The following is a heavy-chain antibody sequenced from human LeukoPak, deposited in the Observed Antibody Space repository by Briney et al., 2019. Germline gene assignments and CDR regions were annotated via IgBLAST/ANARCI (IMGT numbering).Heavy chain of an antibody. V-gene: IGHV3-11*01. CDR3: AREGYDILTGYYNWFDP. Sequence: PGGSLRLSCAASGFTFSDYYMSWIRQAPGKGLEWVSYISSSGSTIYYADSVKGRFTISRDNAKNSLYLQMNSLRAEDTVVYYCAREGYDILTGYYNWFDPWGQGTLVTVSS. D-gene: IGHD3-9*01. CDR1: GFTFSDYY. CDR2: ISSSGSTI. J-gene: IGHJ5*02.